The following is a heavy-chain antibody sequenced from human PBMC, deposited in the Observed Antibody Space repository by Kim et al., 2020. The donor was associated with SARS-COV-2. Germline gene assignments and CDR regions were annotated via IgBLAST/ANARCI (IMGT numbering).Heavy chain of an antibody. CDR3: AKDRVGATLHFDY. CDR2: GST. V-gene: IGHV3-23*01. Sequence: GSTYYADSVKGRFTISRDNSKNTLYLQMNSLRAEDTAVYYCAKDRVGATLHFDYWGQGTLVTVSS. J-gene: IGHJ4*02. D-gene: IGHD1-26*01.